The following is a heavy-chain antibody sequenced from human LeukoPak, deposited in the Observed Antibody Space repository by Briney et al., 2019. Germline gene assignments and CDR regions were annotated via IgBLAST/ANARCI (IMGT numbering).Heavy chain of an antibody. CDR3: ARASYCSGGSCSYYYYYYMDV. J-gene: IGHJ6*03. V-gene: IGHV4-34*01. CDR1: GGSFSGYY. CDR2: INHSGST. D-gene: IGHD2-15*01. Sequence: PSETLSLTCAVYGGSFSGYYWSWIRQPPGKGLEWIGEINHSGSTNYNPSLKSRVPISVDTSKNQFSLKLSSVTAADTAVYYCARASYCSGGSCSYYYYYYMDVWGKGTTVTVSS.